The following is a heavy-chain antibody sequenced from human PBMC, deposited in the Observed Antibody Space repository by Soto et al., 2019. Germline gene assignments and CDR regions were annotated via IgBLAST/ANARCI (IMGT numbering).Heavy chain of an antibody. CDR1: GFTFSNYA. CDR2: IYGGGHGT. J-gene: IGHJ4*02. Sequence: PGGSLRLSCAASGFTFSNYAMIWVRQAPGKGLEWVSHIYGGGHGTYYADSVKGRFTISRDNSRNILYLQMYSLRVEDTAMYYCAKGPLDDCLGGSCHFDKWCQGVLVNVSS. V-gene: IGHV3-23*01. CDR3: AKGPLDDCLGGSCHFDK. D-gene: IGHD2-15*01.